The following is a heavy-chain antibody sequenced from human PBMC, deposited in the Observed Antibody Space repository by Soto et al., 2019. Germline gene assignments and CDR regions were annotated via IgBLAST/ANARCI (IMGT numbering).Heavy chain of an antibody. CDR1: GDRVSSNSAA. CDR3: ARGRITMVRGVTDYYYYMDV. V-gene: IGHV6-1*01. CDR2: TYYRSKWYN. D-gene: IGHD3-10*01. Sequence: SQTLSLTCAISGDRVSSNSAAWTWIRQSPSRGLEWLGRTYYRSKWYNDYAVSVKSRITINPDTSKNQFTLQLNSVTPEDTAVYYCARGRITMVRGVTDYYYYMDVWGKGTTVTVSS. J-gene: IGHJ6*03.